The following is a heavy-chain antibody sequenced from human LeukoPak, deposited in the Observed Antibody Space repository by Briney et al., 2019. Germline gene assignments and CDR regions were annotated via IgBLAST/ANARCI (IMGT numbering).Heavy chain of an antibody. CDR2: IYYSGST. J-gene: IGHJ3*02. CDR3: AGEALGIVRDAFDI. CDR1: GGSISSGDYY. Sequence: SETLSLTCTVSGGSISSGDYYWSWIRQPPGKGLEWIGYIYYSGSTYYNPSLKSRVTISVDTSKNQFSLKLSSVTAADTAVYYCAGEALGIVRDAFDIWGQGTMVTVSS. D-gene: IGHD1-26*01. V-gene: IGHV4-30-4*01.